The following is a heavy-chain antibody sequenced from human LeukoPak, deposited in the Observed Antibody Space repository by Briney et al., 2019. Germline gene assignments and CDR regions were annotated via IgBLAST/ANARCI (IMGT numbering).Heavy chain of an antibody. CDR1: GFTFSSYG. CDR3: ARVPTTVTYTDY. D-gene: IGHD4-17*01. CDR2: IWYDGSNK. Sequence: GGSLRLSCAASGFTFSSYGMHWVRQAPGKGLEWVAVIWYDGSNKYYADSVKGRFTISRDNSKNTLYLQTNSLRAEDTSVYYCARVPTTVTYTDYWGLGTLVTVSS. V-gene: IGHV3-33*01. J-gene: IGHJ4*02.